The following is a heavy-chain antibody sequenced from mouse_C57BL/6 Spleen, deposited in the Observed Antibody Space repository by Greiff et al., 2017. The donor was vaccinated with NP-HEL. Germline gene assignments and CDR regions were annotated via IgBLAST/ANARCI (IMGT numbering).Heavy chain of an antibody. J-gene: IGHJ4*01. CDR3: ARGLRAMDY. CDR2: IYPGDGDT. Sequence: VQLVESGPELVKPGASVKISCKASGYAFSSSWMNWVKQRPGKGLEWIGRIYPGDGDTNSNGKFKGKATLTADKSSSTAYMQLSSLTSEDSAVYFCARGLRAMDYWGQGTSVTVSS. D-gene: IGHD2-4*01. CDR1: GYAFSSSW. V-gene: IGHV1-82*01.